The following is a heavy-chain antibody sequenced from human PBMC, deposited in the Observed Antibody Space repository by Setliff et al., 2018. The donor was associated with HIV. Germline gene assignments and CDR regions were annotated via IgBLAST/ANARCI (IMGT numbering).Heavy chain of an antibody. CDR1: GGSMSSHY. Sequence: SETLSLTCTVSGGSMSSHYWSWIRQPPGKGLEWIGYIYYTGSTNYNPSLKSRVTISVDTSKTQFSLKLSSVTAADTAVYYCARGSGYDSYYYYYMDVWGKGTTVTAP. CDR3: ARGSGYDSYYYYYMDV. J-gene: IGHJ6*03. CDR2: IYYTGST. D-gene: IGHD5-12*01. V-gene: IGHV4-59*11.